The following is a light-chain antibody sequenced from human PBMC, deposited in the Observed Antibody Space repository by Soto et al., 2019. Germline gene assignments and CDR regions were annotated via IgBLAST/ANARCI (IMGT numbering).Light chain of an antibody. CDR1: QSADGRF. V-gene: IGKV3-20*01. CDR2: GVS. Sequence: EIVLTQSPGTLSLSPGERDTLSYRASQSADGRFLAWYQHKPGQAPRLLIYGVSSRATGIPDRFSGSGSGTDFTLTITRLEPEDSAVYYCQRPGTFGPGTRLEIK. J-gene: IGKJ3*01. CDR3: QRPGT.